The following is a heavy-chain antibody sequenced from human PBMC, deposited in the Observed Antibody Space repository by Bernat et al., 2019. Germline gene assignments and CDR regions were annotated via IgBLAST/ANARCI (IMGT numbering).Heavy chain of an antibody. CDR3: AGEQDAGSYYGYFDY. D-gene: IGHD3-10*01. Sequence: QVQLVESGGGVVQPGRSLRLSCAASGFTFSSYAMHWVRQAPGKGLEWVAVISYDGSNKYYADSVKGRFTISRDNSKNTLYLQMNSLRAEDTAVYYCAGEQDAGSYYGYFDYWGQGTLVTVSS. J-gene: IGHJ4*02. CDR1: GFTFSSYA. CDR2: ISYDGSNK. V-gene: IGHV3-30*01.